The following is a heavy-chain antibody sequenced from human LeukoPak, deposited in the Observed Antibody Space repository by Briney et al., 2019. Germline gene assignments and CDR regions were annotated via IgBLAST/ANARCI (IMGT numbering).Heavy chain of an antibody. Sequence: PSETLSLTCTVSGSSISIGCYWGWIRQPPGQGLEWIGSIYHSGTTYYNPSLNSRVAISIDTSKNQFSLKLSSVTAADTAVYYCARDYGSGSSAWFDPWGQGTLVTVSS. D-gene: IGHD3-10*01. V-gene: IGHV4-38-2*02. CDR1: GSSISIGCY. J-gene: IGHJ5*02. CDR2: IYHSGTT. CDR3: ARDYGSGSSAWFDP.